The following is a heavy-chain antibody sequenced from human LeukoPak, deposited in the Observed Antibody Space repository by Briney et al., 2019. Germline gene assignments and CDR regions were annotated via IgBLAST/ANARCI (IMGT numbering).Heavy chain of an antibody. CDR1: GFTFSSYW. Sequence: PGGSLRLSCAASGFTFSSYWMHWVRQAPGKGLVWVSRINSDGSSTSYADSVKGRLTISRDNAKNTLYLQMNSLRAEDTAVYYCARDEERGYDSLSHYYYGMDVWGQGTTVTVSS. J-gene: IGHJ6*02. D-gene: IGHD5-12*01. CDR2: INSDGSST. V-gene: IGHV3-74*01. CDR3: ARDEERGYDSLSHYYYGMDV.